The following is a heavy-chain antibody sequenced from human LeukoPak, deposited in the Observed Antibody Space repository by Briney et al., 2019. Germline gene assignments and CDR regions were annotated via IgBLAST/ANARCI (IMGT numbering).Heavy chain of an antibody. CDR3: ARALTGAMDIHKPMVG. J-gene: IGHJ4*02. CDR1: GGTFSSYA. CDR2: IIPFLGIA. Sequence: GASVKVSCKASGGTFSSYAISWVRQAPGQGLEWMGRIIPFLGIANYAQKFQGRVTITADKSTSTAYMELSSLRSEDTAVYYCARALTGAMDIHKPMVGWGQGTLVTVSS. D-gene: IGHD7-27*01. V-gene: IGHV1-69*04.